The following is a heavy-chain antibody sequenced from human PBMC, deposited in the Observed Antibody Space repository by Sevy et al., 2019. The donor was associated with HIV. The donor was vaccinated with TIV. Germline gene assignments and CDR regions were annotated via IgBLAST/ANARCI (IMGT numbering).Heavy chain of an antibody. J-gene: IGHJ6*02. CDR1: GYTFSNYY. CDR2: INSNSGGT. D-gene: IGHD3-10*01. Sequence: ASVKVSCKASGYTFSNYYMDWVRQAPGQGLEWMGRINSNSGGTNYAQKFQGRVTMTRNTSIRTAYMELTRLRSDDTAVYYCARERITMVEGVFITTYYHYGMDVWGQGTTVTVSS. V-gene: IGHV1-2*06. CDR3: ARERITMVEGVFITTYYHYGMDV.